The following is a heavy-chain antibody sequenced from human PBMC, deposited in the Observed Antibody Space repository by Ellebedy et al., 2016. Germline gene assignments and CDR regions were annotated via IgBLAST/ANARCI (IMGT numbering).Heavy chain of an antibody. CDR1: GFTFSSYN. CDR2: ISGSTSTI. J-gene: IGHJ3*02. Sequence: GESLKISCAASGFTFSSYNLNWVRQAPGKGLEWISYISGSTSTIYYADSVKGRYNISRDNAKNSLYLQMNSLRAEDTAVYYCERDPPSHQPHDAFDIWGQGTMVTVSS. D-gene: IGHD2-2*01. V-gene: IGHV3-48*04. CDR3: ERDPPSHQPHDAFDI.